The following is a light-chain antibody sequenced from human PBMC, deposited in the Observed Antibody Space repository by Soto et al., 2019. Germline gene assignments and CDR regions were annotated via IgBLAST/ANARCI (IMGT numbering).Light chain of an antibody. CDR2: DAS. V-gene: IGKV1-5*01. CDR1: QRINSW. Sequence: DIQMTQSPSTLSASVGDRVTITCRASQRINSWLAWYQQKPGKAPNLLIYDASTLESGVPSRFSGSGSWTEFTLTITSLQPGDFATYYCQQYEALWTFGQVTKVEIK. CDR3: QQYEALWT. J-gene: IGKJ1*01.